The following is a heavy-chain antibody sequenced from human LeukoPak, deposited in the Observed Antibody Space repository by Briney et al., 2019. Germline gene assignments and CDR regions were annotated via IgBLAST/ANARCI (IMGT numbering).Heavy chain of an antibody. J-gene: IGHJ4*02. CDR2: INHSGST. V-gene: IGHV4-34*01. CDR1: GGSFSGYY. CDR3: ARAGAAYYFDY. D-gene: IGHD6-13*01. Sequence: PSETLSLTCAVYGGSFSGYYWSWIRQPPGKGLEWIGEINHSGSTNYNPSLKSRVTISVDTSKNQFSLKLGSATAADTAVYYCARAGAAYYFDYWGQGTLVTVSS.